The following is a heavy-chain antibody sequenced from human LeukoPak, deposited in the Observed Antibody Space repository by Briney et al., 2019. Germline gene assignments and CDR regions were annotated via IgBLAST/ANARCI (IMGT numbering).Heavy chain of an antibody. V-gene: IGHV3-11*01. CDR1: GFTFSDYY. Sequence: AGGSLRLSCAASGFTFSDYYMSWLRQAPGKGLEWVSYISSSGSTIYYADSVKGRFTISRDNAKNSLYLQMKSLRAEDTALYYCGRGPYYYYYMDVWGKGTTVTVSS. CDR3: GRGPYYYYYMDV. J-gene: IGHJ6*03. CDR2: ISSSGSTI.